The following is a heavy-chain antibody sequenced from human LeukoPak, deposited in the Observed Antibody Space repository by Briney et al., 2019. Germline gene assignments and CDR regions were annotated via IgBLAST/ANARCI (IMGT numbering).Heavy chain of an antibody. D-gene: IGHD3-16*01. CDR2: ISYLSSHV. J-gene: IGHJ4*02. V-gene: IGHV3-21*01. CDR1: GFNFSDYD. Sequence: GGSLRLSCSASGFNFSDYDMNWVRQAPGKGLEWVSYISYLSSHVYYGDSVKGRFSISRDNAKNSLYLQMNSLGAEDTAIYYCGRAFPPLRTSSAGDLWGQGILVTVSS. CDR3: GRAFPPLRTSSAGDL.